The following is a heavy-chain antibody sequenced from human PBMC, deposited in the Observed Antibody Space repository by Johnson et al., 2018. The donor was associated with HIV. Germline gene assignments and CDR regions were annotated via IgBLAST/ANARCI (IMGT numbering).Heavy chain of an antibody. CDR3: AKDYSSILSAFDI. D-gene: IGHD6-13*01. CDR2: ISYDGSNK. V-gene: IGHV3-30-3*01. J-gene: IGHJ3*02. CDR1: GFTFSSYA. Sequence: QEQLVESGGGVVQPGRYLRLSCAASGFTFSSYAMHWVRQAPGKGLEWVAVISYDGSNKYYADSVKGRFTIARDNSKNTLYLQMNSLRAEDTAVYYCAKDYSSILSAFDIWGQGTMVTVSS.